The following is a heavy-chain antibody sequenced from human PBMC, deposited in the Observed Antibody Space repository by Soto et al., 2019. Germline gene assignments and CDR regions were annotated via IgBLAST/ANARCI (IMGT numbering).Heavy chain of an antibody. D-gene: IGHD6-19*01. CDR2: ISSSSTFI. V-gene: IGHV3-21*01. J-gene: IGHJ4*02. Sequence: PGGSLRLSCAASGFTFSSYSMNWVRQAPGKGLEWVSSISSSSTFIYYADSMKGRFTISRDNAKNSLYLQMNSLRAEDTAVYYCATTQSGWYGQGGFDYWGQGTLVTISS. CDR1: GFTFSSYS. CDR3: ATTQSGWYGQGGFDY.